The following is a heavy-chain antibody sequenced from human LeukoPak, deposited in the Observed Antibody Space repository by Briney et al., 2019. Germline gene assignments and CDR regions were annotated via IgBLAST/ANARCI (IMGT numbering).Heavy chain of an antibody. CDR3: ASSKAYYDFWSGYYRSDYYYYGMDV. CDR2: INPNSGGT. D-gene: IGHD3-3*01. V-gene: IGHV1-2*02. CDR1: GYTFTGYY. Sequence: AASVKVSCTASGYTFTGYYMHWVRQAPGQGLEWMGWINPNSGGTNYAQKFQGRVTMTRDTSISTAYMELSRLRSEDTAVYYCASSKAYYDFWSGYYRSDYYYYGMDVWGQGTTVTVSS. J-gene: IGHJ6*02.